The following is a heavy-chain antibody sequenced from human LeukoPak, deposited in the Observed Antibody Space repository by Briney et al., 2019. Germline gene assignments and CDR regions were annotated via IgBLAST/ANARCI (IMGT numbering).Heavy chain of an antibody. CDR3: ARDRVDGGTVDY. Sequence: PGGSLRLSCAASGFTFSSYSMNWVRQAPGKGLEWVSSISSSSSYIYYAESVKGRFTISRDNAKNSLYLQMNSLRAEDTAVYYCARDRVDGGTVDYWGQGTLVTVSS. CDR1: GFTFSSYS. CDR2: ISSSSSYI. J-gene: IGHJ4*02. D-gene: IGHD4-23*01. V-gene: IGHV3-21*01.